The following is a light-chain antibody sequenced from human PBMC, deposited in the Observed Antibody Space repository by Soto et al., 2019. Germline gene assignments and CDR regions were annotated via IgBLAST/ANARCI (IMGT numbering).Light chain of an antibody. CDR2: GTS. CDR1: QSVSSSY. V-gene: IGKV3-20*01. Sequence: EIVLTQSPGTLSLSPGERATLSCRASQSVSSSYLAWYQQKPGQAPRLLIYGTSSRATAVPDRFSGSGSGTYFTLTISRLEHEDFAVYYCQQYGSSSWTFGQGSKVEIK. J-gene: IGKJ1*01. CDR3: QQYGSSSWT.